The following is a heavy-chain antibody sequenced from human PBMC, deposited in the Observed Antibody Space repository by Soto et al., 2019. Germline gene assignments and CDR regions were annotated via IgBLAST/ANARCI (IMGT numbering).Heavy chain of an antibody. D-gene: IGHD4-17*01. Sequence: SETLSLTCTVSGGSISSGDYYWSWIRQPPGKGLEWIGYIYYSGSTYYNPSLKSRVTISVDTSKNQFSLKLSSVTAADTAVYYCARVDYGGKLGGEAFDIWGQGTMVTVSS. CDR1: GGSISSGDYY. CDR3: ARVDYGGKLGGEAFDI. J-gene: IGHJ3*02. V-gene: IGHV4-30-4*01. CDR2: IYYSGST.